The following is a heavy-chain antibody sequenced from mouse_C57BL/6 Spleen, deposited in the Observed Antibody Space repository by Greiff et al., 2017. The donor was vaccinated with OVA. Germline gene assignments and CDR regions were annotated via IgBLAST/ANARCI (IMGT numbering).Heavy chain of an antibody. CDR1: GFSLTSYG. J-gene: IGHJ4*01. CDR3: ARNPDEGGDY. CDR2: IWRGGST. V-gene: IGHV2-2*01. Sequence: VQLQQSGPGLVQPSQSLSITCTVSGFSLTSYGVHWVRQSPGKGLEWLGVIWRGGSTAYNAAFISRLSISKDNSKSQVFFKMNRLQADDTAIYYCARNPDEGGDYWGQGTSVTVSS.